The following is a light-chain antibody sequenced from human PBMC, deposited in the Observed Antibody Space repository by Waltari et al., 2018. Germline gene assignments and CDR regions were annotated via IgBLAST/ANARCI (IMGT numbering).Light chain of an antibody. CDR1: NIGSKS. V-gene: IGLV3-21*04. CDR3: LVWHSTIDHQGV. Sequence: SYVVTQSPSVSVAPGETARITCGGDNIGSKSVHWYQQRPGQAPVLVISYDSDRPSGIPELCSGSNSGNTATLTISWVEAEDEADYYCLVWHSTIDHQGVFGGGTKLTVL. CDR2: YDS. J-gene: IGLJ2*01.